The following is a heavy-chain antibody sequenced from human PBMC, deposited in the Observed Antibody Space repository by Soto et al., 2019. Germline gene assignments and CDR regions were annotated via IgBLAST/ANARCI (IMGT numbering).Heavy chain of an antibody. CDR2: INHSGST. D-gene: IGHD3-10*01. J-gene: IGHJ6*02. V-gene: IGHV4-34*01. CDR3: ARGSGESLGYYYGMDV. Sequence: SETLSLTCAVYGGSFSGYYWSWIRQPPGKGLEWIGEINHSGSTNYNPSLKSRVTISVDTSKNQFSLKLSSVTAADTAVYYCARGSGESLGYYYGMDVWGQGTTVTVS. CDR1: GGSFSGYY.